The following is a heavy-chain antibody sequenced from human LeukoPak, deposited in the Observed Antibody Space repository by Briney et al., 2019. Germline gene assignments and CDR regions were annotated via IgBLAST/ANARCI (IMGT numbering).Heavy chain of an antibody. CDR3: ARGPTGDNYYYMDV. Sequence: APVKVSCKASGYTFTSYDINWVRQATGQGLEWMGWMNPNSGNTGYAQKFQGRVTMTRNTSISTAYMELSSLRSEDTAVYYCARGPTGDNYYYMDVWGKGTTVTVSS. CDR1: GYTFTSYD. D-gene: IGHD7-27*01. CDR2: MNPNSGNT. J-gene: IGHJ6*03. V-gene: IGHV1-8*01.